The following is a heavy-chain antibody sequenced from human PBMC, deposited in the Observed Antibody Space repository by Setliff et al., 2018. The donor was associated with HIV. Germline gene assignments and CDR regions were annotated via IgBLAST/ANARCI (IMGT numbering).Heavy chain of an antibody. J-gene: IGHJ4*02. CDR1: GYTFTSCF. CDR2: INPSDGTT. Sequence: GASVKVSCKASGYTFTSCFMHWVRQAPGQGLEYMGIINPSDGTTDYTQKFQDRVTMTSDTSTSTVYMELRSLRSEDTAIYYCVKEYHTTATDTRVANYFDYWGQGTLGTVS. CDR3: VKEYHTTATDTRVANYFDY. D-gene: IGHD6-13*01. V-gene: IGHV1-46*01.